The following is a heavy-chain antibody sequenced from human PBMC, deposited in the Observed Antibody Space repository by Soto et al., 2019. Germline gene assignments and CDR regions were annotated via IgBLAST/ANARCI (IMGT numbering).Heavy chain of an antibody. V-gene: IGHV1-8*01. CDR1: GYTFTSYD. CDR2: MNPNSGNT. CDR3: ARGKAGANYDFWSGLATDYYYYGRDV. J-gene: IGHJ6*02. Sequence: ASVKVSCKASGYTFTSYDINWVRQATGQGLEWMGWMNPNSGNTGYAQKLQGRVTMTRNTSISTAYMELSSLRSEDTAVYYCARGKAGANYDFWSGLATDYYYYGRDVWGQGTTGTVS. D-gene: IGHD3-3*01.